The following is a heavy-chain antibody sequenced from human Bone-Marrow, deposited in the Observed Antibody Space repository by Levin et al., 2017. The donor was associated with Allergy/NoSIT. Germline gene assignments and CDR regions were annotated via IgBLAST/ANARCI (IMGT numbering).Heavy chain of an antibody. CDR1: GFTFSDHF. CDR2: ARNKPYNYTT. D-gene: IGHD6-13*01. Sequence: PGESLKISCAASGFTFSDHFMDWVRQAPGKGLEWVGRARNKPYNYTTEYAASVKDRFIISRDDSKNSLYLQMNSLKIEDTAVYHCVRYSSTVYGLDGWGQGTTVTVSS. CDR3: VRYSSTVYGLDG. V-gene: IGHV3-72*01. J-gene: IGHJ6*02.